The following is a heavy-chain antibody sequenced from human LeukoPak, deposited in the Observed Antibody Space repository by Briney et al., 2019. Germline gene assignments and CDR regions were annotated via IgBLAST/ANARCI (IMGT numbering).Heavy chain of an antibody. CDR3: ARVHIVVVPAASDY. J-gene: IGHJ4*02. V-gene: IGHV1-18*01. D-gene: IGHD2-2*01. CDR1: GYTFTSYG. Sequence: GASVKVSCKAPGYTFTSYGISWVRQAPGQGLKWMGWISAYNGNTNYAQKLQGRVTMTTDTSTSTAYMELRSLRSDDTAVYYCARVHIVVVPAASDYWGQGTLVTVSS. CDR2: ISAYNGNT.